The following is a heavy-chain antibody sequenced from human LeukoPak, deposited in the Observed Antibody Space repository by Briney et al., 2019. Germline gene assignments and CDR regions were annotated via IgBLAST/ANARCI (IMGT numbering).Heavy chain of an antibody. CDR3: ARGAPPDY. CDR2: ISYERSNK. Sequence: GGSLRLSCAASGFTFSDYAMYWVRQAPGKGLEWVAVISYERSNKYYADSVKGRFTISRDNSKNTLFLQMDSLRVEDTAVYYCARGAPPDYWGQGTLVTVSS. V-gene: IGHV3-30*04. J-gene: IGHJ4*02. CDR1: GFTFSDYA.